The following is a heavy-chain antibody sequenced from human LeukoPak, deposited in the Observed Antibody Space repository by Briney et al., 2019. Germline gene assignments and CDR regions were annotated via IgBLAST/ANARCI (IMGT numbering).Heavy chain of an antibody. V-gene: IGHV3-30*02. J-gene: IGHJ4*02. CDR1: GFTFSSYS. CDR2: IRYDGSNK. Sequence: PGGSLRLSCVASGFTFSSYSMNWVRQAPGKGPEWVAFIRYDGSNKYYADSVKGRFTISRDNSKNTLYLQMNSLRAEDTAVYYCAKDPSEASHPYYFDYWAQGTLVTVSS. CDR3: AKDPSEASHPYYFDY.